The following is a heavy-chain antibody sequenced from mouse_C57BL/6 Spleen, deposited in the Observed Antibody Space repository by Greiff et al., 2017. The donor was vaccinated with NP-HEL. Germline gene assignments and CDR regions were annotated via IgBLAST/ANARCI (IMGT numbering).Heavy chain of an antibody. D-gene: IGHD2-2*01. J-gene: IGHJ3*01. CDR3: ARAFKGYDFSFAY. Sequence: VQLQQSGAELAKPGASVKLSCKASSYTFTSYWMHWVKQRPGQGLEWIGYITPSSGYTKYNQKFKDKATLTADKSSSTAYMQLSSLTYEDSAVYYCARAFKGYDFSFAYWGEGTLVTVSA. CDR1: SYTFTSYW. CDR2: ITPSSGYT. V-gene: IGHV1-7*01.